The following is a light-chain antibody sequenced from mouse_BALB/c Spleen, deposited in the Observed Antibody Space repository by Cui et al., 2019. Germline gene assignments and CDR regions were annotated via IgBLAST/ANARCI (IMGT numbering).Light chain of an antibody. V-gene: IGKV4-74*01. CDR2: STS. Sequence: IVLTPSPAIMSASLGERVTMTCTASSSVSSSYLHWYQQKPGSSPKLWIYSTSNLASGVPARFSGSGSGTSYSLTISSMEAEDAATYYCHQYHRSPYTFGGGTKLEIK. CDR3: HQYHRSPYT. J-gene: IGKJ2*01. CDR1: SSVSSSY.